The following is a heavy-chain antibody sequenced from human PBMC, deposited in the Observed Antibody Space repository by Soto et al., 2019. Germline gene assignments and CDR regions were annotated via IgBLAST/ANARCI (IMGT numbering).Heavy chain of an antibody. CDR1: GGTFSSYA. J-gene: IGHJ3*02. CDR2: IIPIFGTA. V-gene: IGHV1-69*13. Sequence: SVKVSCKASGGTFSSYAISWVRQAPGQGLEWMGGIIPIFGTANYAQKFQGRVTITADESTSTAYMELSSLRSEDTAVYYCAREEASSAAFDIWGQGTMVTVSS. CDR3: AREEASSAAFDI.